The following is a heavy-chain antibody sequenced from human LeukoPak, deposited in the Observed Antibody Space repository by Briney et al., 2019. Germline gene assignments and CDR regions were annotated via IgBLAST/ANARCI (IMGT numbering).Heavy chain of an antibody. CDR3: ARAGIEDHYYGVDV. V-gene: IGHV4-59*01. J-gene: IGHJ6*02. Sequence: PSETLSLTCSVSGGSISSYYRSWIRQPPGQGLEWIGYIYYSGSTIYNPSLKSRVTISVDTSKNQFSLKLRSVTAADTAVYYCARAGIEDHYYGVDVWGQGTTVTVSS. CDR2: IYYSGST. D-gene: IGHD2-15*01. CDR1: GGSISSYY.